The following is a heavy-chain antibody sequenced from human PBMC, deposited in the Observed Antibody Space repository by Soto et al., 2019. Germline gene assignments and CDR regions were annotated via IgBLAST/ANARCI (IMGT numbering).Heavy chain of an antibody. CDR2: ISGSGGST. D-gene: IGHD3-3*01. Sequence: GGSLRLSCAASGFTFSSYAMSWVRQAPGKGLEWVSAISGSGGSTYYADSVKGRFTISRDNSKNTLYLQMNSLRAEDTAVYYCAKDIQHYDFWSGYYMGAYYYYGMDVWGQGTTVTVSS. J-gene: IGHJ6*02. V-gene: IGHV3-23*01. CDR3: AKDIQHYDFWSGYYMGAYYYYGMDV. CDR1: GFTFSSYA.